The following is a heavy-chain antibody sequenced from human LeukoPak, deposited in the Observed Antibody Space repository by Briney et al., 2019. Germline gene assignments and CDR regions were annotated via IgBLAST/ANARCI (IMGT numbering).Heavy chain of an antibody. CDR2: IIPIFGTA. CDR1: GGTFSSYA. D-gene: IGHD2-2*01. CDR3: AIPNPYALDY. J-gene: IGHJ4*02. V-gene: IGHV1-69*05. Sequence: SVKVSRKASGGTFSSYAISWVRQAPGQGLEWMGGIIPIFGTANYAQKFQGRVTITTDESTSTAYMELSSLRSEDTAVYYCAIPNPYALDYWGQGTLVTVSS.